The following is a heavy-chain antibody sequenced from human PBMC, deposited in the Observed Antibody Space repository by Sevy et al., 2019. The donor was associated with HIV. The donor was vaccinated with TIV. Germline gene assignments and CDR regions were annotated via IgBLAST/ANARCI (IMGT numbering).Heavy chain of an antibody. CDR3: AKDINRGCDAVNCYSYYYYFYGLDV. V-gene: IGHV3-9*01. D-gene: IGHD2-21*02. CDR1: GFPFNDHP. CDR2: IVWKSGNI. J-gene: IGHJ6*02. Sequence: GGSLRLSCAASGFPFNDHPFNWVRQVPGKGLEWVSGIVWKSGNIDYADSVKGRFTISRNNARNSVYLELNSLRPEDTALYYCAKDINRGCDAVNCYSYYYYFYGLDVWGQGTTVTVSS.